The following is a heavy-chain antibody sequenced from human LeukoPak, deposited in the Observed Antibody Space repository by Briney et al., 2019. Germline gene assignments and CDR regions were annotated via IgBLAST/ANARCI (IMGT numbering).Heavy chain of an antibody. J-gene: IGHJ3*02. V-gene: IGHV3-21*01. CDR3: ARITMRGFWSGYYTDAFDI. Sequence: PGGSLRLSCAASGFTFSSYSMNWVRQAPGNGLEWVSSISSSSSYIYYADSVKGRFTISRDNAKNSLYLQMNSLRAEDTAVYYCARITMRGFWSGYYTDAFDIWGQGTMVTVSS. D-gene: IGHD3-3*01. CDR2: ISSSSSYI. CDR1: GFTFSSYS.